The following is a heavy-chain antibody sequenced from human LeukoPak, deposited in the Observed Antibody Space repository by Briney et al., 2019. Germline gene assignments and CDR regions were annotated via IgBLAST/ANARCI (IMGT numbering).Heavy chain of an antibody. V-gene: IGHV1-8*01. CDR3: ARRTAYYDFWSGYSHYYYMDV. Sequence: GASVKVSCKASGYTFTSYDINWVRQATGQGLEWMGWMNPNSGNTGYAQKFQGRVTMTRNTSISTAYMELSSLRSEDTAVYYCARRTAYYDFWSGYSHYYYMDVWGKGTTVTVSS. CDR1: GYTFTSYD. D-gene: IGHD3-3*01. CDR2: MNPNSGNT. J-gene: IGHJ6*03.